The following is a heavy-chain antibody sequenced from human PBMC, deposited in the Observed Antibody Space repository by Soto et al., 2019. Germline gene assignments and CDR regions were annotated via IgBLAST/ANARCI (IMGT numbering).Heavy chain of an antibody. J-gene: IGHJ6*02. CDR2: ISYDGSNK. CDR3: ARPHCSGGSCYYYYGMDV. V-gene: IGHV3-30-3*01. D-gene: IGHD2-15*01. Sequence: HPGGSLRLSCAASGFTFSSYAMHWVRQAPGKGLEWVAVISYDGSNKYYADSVKGRFTISRDNSKNTLYLQMNSLRAEDTAVYYCARPHCSGGSCYYYYGMDVWGQGTTVTVSS. CDR1: GFTFSSYA.